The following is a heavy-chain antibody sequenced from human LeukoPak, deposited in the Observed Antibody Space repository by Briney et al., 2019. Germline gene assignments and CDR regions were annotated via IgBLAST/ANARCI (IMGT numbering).Heavy chain of an antibody. CDR3: ARGASGLNYMDV. J-gene: IGHJ6*03. Sequence: SETLSLTCTVSGGSISSYYWSWIRQPPGKGLERIGYIYYSGSTNYNPSLKSRVTISVDTSKNQFSLKLSSVTAADTAVYYCARGASGLNYMDVWGKGTTVTVSS. CDR1: GGSISSYY. CDR2: IYYSGST. V-gene: IGHV4-59*01. D-gene: IGHD6-19*01.